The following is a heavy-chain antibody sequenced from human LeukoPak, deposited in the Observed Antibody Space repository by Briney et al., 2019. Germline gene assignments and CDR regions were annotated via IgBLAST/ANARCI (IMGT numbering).Heavy chain of an antibody. D-gene: IGHD3-22*01. V-gene: IGHV3-30*03. CDR1: GFTFSTYG. Sequence: PGRSLRLSCAASGFTFSTYGMHWVRQAPGKGLEWVAVISYDGSNEYYADSVKGRFTISRDNSKNTLYLQMSSLRAEDTAKYYCARDFYDSNSYYCGYWGQGALVTVSS. CDR3: ARDFYDSNSYYCGY. CDR2: ISYDGSNE. J-gene: IGHJ4*02.